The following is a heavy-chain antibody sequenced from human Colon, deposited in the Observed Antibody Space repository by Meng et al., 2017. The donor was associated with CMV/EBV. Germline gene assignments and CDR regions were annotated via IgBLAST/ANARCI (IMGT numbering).Heavy chain of an antibody. D-gene: IGHD1-26*01. V-gene: IGHV3-74*01. J-gene: IGHJ6*03. CDR1: GFTFSRYW. CDR3: ARGERVSAADYYYYNMDV. Sequence: GESLKISCVASGFTFSRYWMHWVRKRPGKGLEWVSRIRNDGTVTNYADSVKDRFIISRDNAQNTLYLQMNSLGVEDTALYFCARGERVSAADYYYYNMDVWGQGTTVTVSS. CDR2: IRNDGTVT.